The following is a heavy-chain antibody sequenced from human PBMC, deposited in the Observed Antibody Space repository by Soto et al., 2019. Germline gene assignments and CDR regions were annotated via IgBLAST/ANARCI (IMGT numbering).Heavy chain of an antibody. V-gene: IGHV4-31*03. D-gene: IGHD2-21*01. CDR1: GGSISSGGYY. CDR2: IYYSGST. J-gene: IGHJ6*02. CDR3: ARDQGGDYYYYGMDV. Sequence: QVQLQESGPGLVKPSQTLSLTCTVSGGSISSGGYYWSWIRQHPGKGLEWIGYIYYSGSTYYNPSLTSRVTISVDTSKNQFSLKLSSVTAADTAVYYCARDQGGDYYYYGMDVWGQGTTVTVSS.